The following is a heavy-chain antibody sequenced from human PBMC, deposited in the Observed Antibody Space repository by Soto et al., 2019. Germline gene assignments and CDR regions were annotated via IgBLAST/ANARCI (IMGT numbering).Heavy chain of an antibody. V-gene: IGHV3-30*18. Sequence: QVQLVESGGGVVQPGRSLRLSCAASAFIFSNYGMHWVRQAPGKGLEWVAVISNDGSKKYYADSVKGRFTISRDNSKKTMYIQMNSLRAEDTAVYYCAKVPPAAYCSSSTCQYYYYYGMDVWGQGTTVTVSS. D-gene: IGHD2-2*01. CDR1: AFIFSNYG. J-gene: IGHJ6*02. CDR2: ISNDGSKK. CDR3: AKVPPAAYCSSSTCQYYYYYGMDV.